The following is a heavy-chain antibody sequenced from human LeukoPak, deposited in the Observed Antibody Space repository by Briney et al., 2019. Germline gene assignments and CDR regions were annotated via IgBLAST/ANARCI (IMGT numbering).Heavy chain of an antibody. D-gene: IGHD1-14*01. CDR1: GFTFNKFA. J-gene: IGHJ6*02. V-gene: IGHV3-23*01. Sequence: GGSLRLSCEASGFTFNKFAMSWVRQAPGKGPEWVSAIGSSGATTFYADSVKGRCIISRDNSKNTVYLEMNSLRAEDTAIYYCAKVSVGPLSKPTHVALYYGMDVWGQGTTVTVSS. CDR3: AKVSVGPLSKPTHVALYYGMDV. CDR2: IGSSGATT.